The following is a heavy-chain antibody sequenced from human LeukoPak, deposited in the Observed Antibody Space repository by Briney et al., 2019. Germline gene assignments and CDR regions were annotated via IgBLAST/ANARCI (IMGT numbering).Heavy chain of an antibody. D-gene: IGHD5-12*01. J-gene: IGHJ4*02. Sequence: PSETLSLTCTVSGGSISSSSYYWGWIRQPPGKGLEWIGSIYYSGSTYYNPSLKSRVTISVDTSKNQFSLKLSSVTAADTAVYYCARDIVATIEDRFFDYWGQGTLVTVSS. V-gene: IGHV4-39*07. CDR3: ARDIVATIEDRFFDY. CDR1: GGSISSSSYY. CDR2: IYYSGST.